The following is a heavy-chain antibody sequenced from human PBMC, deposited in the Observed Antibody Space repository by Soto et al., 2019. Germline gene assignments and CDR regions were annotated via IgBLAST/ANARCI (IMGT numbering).Heavy chain of an antibody. V-gene: IGHV1-18*04. D-gene: IGHD2-21*02. J-gene: IGHJ4*02. CDR3: ARDVDVLTAPPGDS. CDR1: GYTFTTYG. Sequence: GASVKVSCKASGYTFTTYGINWVRQAPGQGLEWMGWISHYNDNTNYAQNFRGRVTMTTDTSTNTAYMELRTLRSDDTAVYYCARDVDVLTAPPGDSWGQGTLVTVSS. CDR2: ISHYNDNT.